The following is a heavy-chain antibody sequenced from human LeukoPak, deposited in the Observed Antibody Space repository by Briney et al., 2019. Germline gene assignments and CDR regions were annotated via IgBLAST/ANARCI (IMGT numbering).Heavy chain of an antibody. D-gene: IGHD3-3*01. J-gene: IGHJ4*02. CDR1: GFTFSDRY. CDR2: ISPNANTI. V-gene: IGHV3-11*04. CDR3: ATGSGWPFDH. Sequence: PGGSLRLSCAAAGFTFSDRYMSWIRQAPGKGMEWVAYISPNANTIHYADSVKGRYTISRDNAKNSLFLQVNSLRAEDTAVYYCATGSGWPFDHWGQGTLVTVSS.